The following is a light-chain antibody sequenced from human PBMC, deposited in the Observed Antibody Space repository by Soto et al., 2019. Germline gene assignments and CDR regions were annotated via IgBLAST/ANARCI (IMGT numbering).Light chain of an antibody. J-gene: IGKJ1*01. CDR3: QQYYTSWWT. CDR1: QCVLSTSKNKNF. V-gene: IGKV4-1*01. Sequence: DIVMTQSPDSLAVSLGERATINCKSSQCVLSTSKNKNFLAWYQQKPGQPPRLLIYWASTRESGVPDRFSGGGSGTDFTLTISSLQAEDGAVYYCQQYYTSWWTFGQGTKVEIK. CDR2: WAS.